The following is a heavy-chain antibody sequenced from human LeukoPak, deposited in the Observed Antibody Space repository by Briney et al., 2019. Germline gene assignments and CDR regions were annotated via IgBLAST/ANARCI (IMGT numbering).Heavy chain of an antibody. D-gene: IGHD5-12*01. CDR2: IIPILGIA. V-gene: IGHV1-69*04. Sequence: SVKVSCKASGGTFSSYAINWVRQAPGQGLEWLGRIIPILGIANYAQKFQGRVTITADKSTSTAYMELSSLRSEDTAVYYCAKIVATTAPDAFDIWGQGTMVTVSS. J-gene: IGHJ3*02. CDR3: AKIVATTAPDAFDI. CDR1: GGTFSSYA.